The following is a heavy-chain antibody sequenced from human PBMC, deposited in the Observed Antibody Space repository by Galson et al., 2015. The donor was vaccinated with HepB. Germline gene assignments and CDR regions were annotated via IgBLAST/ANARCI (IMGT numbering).Heavy chain of an antibody. CDR1: GFTFGDYA. J-gene: IGHJ3*02. D-gene: IGHD3-3*01. CDR2: IRSKAYGGTT. Sequence: SLRLSCAASGFTFGDYAMSWFRQAPGKGLEWVGFIRSKAYGGTTEYAASVKGRFTISRDDSKSIAYLQMNSLKTEDTAVYYCTRSRITIFGVVIMGDAFDIWGQGTMVTVSS. V-gene: IGHV3-49*03. CDR3: TRSRITIFGVVIMGDAFDI.